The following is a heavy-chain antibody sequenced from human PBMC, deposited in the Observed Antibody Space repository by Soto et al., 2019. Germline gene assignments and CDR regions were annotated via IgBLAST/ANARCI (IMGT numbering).Heavy chain of an antibody. CDR1: GFTFGDYA. J-gene: IGHJ3*02. Sequence: GGSLRVYCTASGFTFGDYAISWFRQAPGKGLEWVGFIRSKAYGGTTEYAASVKGRFTISRDDSKSIAYLQMNSLKTEDTAVYYCTRDLGYCSSTSCYAAFDIWGQGTMVTVSS. V-gene: IGHV3-49*03. D-gene: IGHD2-2*03. CDR3: TRDLGYCSSTSCYAAFDI. CDR2: IRSKAYGGTT.